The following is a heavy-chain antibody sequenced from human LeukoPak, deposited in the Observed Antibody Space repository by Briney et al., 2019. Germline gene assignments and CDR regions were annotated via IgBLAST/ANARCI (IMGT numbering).Heavy chain of an antibody. Sequence: ETLSLTCTVSGGSISSSSYYWGWIRQPPGKGLEWVSVIYTGGNTYYTDAVKGRFTISRHNSKNTLYLQMNNLRAEDTAVYYCARGGPATTIDYWGRGTLVTVSS. J-gene: IGHJ4*02. CDR2: IYTGGNT. V-gene: IGHV3-53*04. D-gene: IGHD1-1*01. CDR1: GGSISSSSYY. CDR3: ARGGPATTIDY.